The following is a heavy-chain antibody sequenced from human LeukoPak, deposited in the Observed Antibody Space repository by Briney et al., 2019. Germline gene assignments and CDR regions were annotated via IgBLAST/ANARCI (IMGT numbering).Heavy chain of an antibody. CDR1: GGSISSGGYS. CDR3: VRGYYYDSSGYWVRAFDI. V-gene: IGHV4-30-2*01. CDR2: MYHSGTT. D-gene: IGHD3-22*01. J-gene: IGHJ3*02. Sequence: SETLSLTCAVSGGSISSGGYSWSWSRQPPGKGVEWIGYMYHSGTTHYNPSLKSRVTISVDRSKNQFSLKLSSVTAADTAVYYCVRGYYYDSSGYWVRAFDIWGQGTMVTVSS.